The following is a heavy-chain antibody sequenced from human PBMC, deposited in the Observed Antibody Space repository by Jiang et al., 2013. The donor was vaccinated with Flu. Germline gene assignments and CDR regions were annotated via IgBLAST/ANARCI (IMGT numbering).Heavy chain of an antibody. J-gene: IGHJ6*02. CDR1: GYTFTSYA. D-gene: IGHD6-19*01. CDR2: INTNTGNP. V-gene: IGHV7-4-1*01. Sequence: QSGSELKKPGASVKVSCKASGYTFTSYAMNWVRQAPGQGLEWMGWINTNTGNPTYAQGFTGRFVFSLDTSVSTAYLQICSLKAEDTAVYYCARDLAVAGYYYYYGMDVWGQGTTVTVSS. CDR3: ARDLAVAGYYYYYGMDV.